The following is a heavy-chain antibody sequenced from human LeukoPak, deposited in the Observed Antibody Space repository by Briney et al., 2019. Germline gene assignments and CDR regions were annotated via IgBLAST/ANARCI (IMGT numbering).Heavy chain of an antibody. CDR2: IYYSGST. CDR3: ARATFYFYMDV. Sequence: MTSETLSLTCTVSGGSISSYYWSWIRQPPGKGLEWIGYIYYSGSTNYNPSLKSRVTISVDTSKNQFSLKLSSVTAADTAVYYCARATFYFYMDVWGKGTTVIVSS. V-gene: IGHV4-59*01. J-gene: IGHJ6*03. CDR1: GGSISSYY.